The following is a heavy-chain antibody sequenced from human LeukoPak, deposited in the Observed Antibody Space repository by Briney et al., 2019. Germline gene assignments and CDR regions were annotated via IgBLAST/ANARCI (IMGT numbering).Heavy chain of an antibody. V-gene: IGHV3-30-3*01. CDR3: VRDRGWYHFDL. CDR1: GFTFSSYA. J-gene: IGHJ4*02. D-gene: IGHD3-10*01. CDR2: ISYDGSNK. Sequence: PGGSLRLSCAASGFTFSSYAMHWVRQAPGKGLEWVAVISYDGSNKYYADSVKGRSTISRDNAKSSLYLQMNSLRAEDTAVYYCVRDRGWYHFDLWGQGTLVTVSS.